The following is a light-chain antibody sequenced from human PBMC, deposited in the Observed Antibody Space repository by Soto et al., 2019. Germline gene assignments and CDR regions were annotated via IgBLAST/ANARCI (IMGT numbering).Light chain of an antibody. CDR2: DAS. Sequence: IVLTQSPGTLSLSPGERATLSCRASQSVRSSLAWYHHKPGEAPRLLISDASIRAAGIPDRFSGSGSGTDFTLTISRLEPEDFAMYYCQQYVVGSTHTFSRGKRLEIK. CDR3: QQYVVGSTHT. J-gene: IGKJ5*01. V-gene: IGKV3-20*01. CDR1: QSVRSS.